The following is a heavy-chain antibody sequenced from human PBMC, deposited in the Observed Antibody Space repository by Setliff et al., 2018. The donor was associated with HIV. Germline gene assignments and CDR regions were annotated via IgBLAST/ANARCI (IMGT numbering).Heavy chain of an antibody. V-gene: IGHV4-34*01. D-gene: IGHD3-9*01. J-gene: IGHJ4*02. Sequence: PSETLSLTCAVYGRSFSGYYWSWIRQPPGKGLEWIGEINHSGSTSYNPSLKIRVSISVDTSKNQFSLRLSSVTAADSAVYYCARLYYAIPTAYVDGFDSWGQGTLVTVSS. CDR3: ARLYYAIPTAYVDGFDS. CDR2: INHSGST. CDR1: GRSFSGYY.